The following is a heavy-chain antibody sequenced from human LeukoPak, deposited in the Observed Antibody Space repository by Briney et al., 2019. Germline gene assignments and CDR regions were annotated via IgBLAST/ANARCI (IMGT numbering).Heavy chain of an antibody. CDR1: GVSFDDYY. CDR3: TRMTAGHDY. CDR2: INHSGYT. D-gene: IGHD2-21*02. Sequence: PSETLSLTCAVSGVSFDDYYWSWVRQTPGKGLEWIGEINHSGYTNNSPSLKSRVTLSIDTSRKQFSLNLRSVTVADTGIYYCTRMTAGHDYWGQGTLVTVSS. V-gene: IGHV4-34*01. J-gene: IGHJ4*02.